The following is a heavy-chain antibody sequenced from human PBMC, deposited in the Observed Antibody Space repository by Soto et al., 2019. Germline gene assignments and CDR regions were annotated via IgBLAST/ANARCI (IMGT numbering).Heavy chain of an antibody. V-gene: IGHV1-18*04. J-gene: IGHJ6*02. Sequence: QVQLVQSGAEVKKPGASVKVSCKASGYTFTSYGISWVRQAPGQGLEWMGWISTYNGNTNYAQKLQGRVTMTTDTATGTAYMELRSVSYADTAVYYCARDAQTTWVRGGGGGSHNYYGMDVWGQGTTVTVSS. CDR1: GYTFTSYG. CDR3: ARDAQTTWVRGGGGGSHNYYGMDV. CDR2: ISTYNGNT. D-gene: IGHD3-10*01.